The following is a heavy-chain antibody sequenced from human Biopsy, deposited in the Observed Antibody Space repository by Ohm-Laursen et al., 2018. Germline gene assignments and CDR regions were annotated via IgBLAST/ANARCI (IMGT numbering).Heavy chain of an antibody. Sequence: TQTLTLTFSFSGFSLSARGMCVSWIRQAPGKALEWPARVDWDDYKDYSASLQTKLSISKDTSNDQVVLTVNNVDPADTATYYCARTPILIVSAGLVYRHRRHLQGMDVWGQGIAVTVS. D-gene: IGHD6-13*01. CDR1: GFSLSARGMC. CDR3: ARTPILIVSAGLVYRHRRHLQGMDV. V-gene: IGHV2-70*11. J-gene: IGHJ6*02. CDR2: VDWDDYK.